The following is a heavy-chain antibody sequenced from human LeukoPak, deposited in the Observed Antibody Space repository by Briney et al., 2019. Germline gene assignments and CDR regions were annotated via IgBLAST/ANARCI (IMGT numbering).Heavy chain of an antibody. CDR3: ARCHNWNGVGWFDP. CDR1: GYSFTSYW. D-gene: IGHD1-1*01. V-gene: IGHV5-51*01. CDR2: IYPGDSDT. Sequence: GESLKISCKGSGYSFTSYWIGWVRQLPGKGLEWMGVIYPGDSDTRYSPSFQGQVTISADKSISTAYLQWSSLKASDTAMYYCARCHNWNGVGWFDPWGQGTLVTVSS. J-gene: IGHJ5*02.